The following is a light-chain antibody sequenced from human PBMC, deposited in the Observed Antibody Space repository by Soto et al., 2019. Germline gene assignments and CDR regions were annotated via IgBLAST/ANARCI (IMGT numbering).Light chain of an antibody. CDR2: DTS. CDR3: LLSCSGARPYVV. J-gene: IGLJ2*01. Sequence: QAVVTQEPSLTVSPGGTGTLTCGSSTGAVTSGHYPYWFQQKPGQAPRTLIYDTSNKHSWTPALFSGALLGGKAALTLSGAQPEDEAEDYCLLSCSGARPYVVFGGGTQLTVL. V-gene: IGLV7-46*01. CDR1: TGAVTSGHY.